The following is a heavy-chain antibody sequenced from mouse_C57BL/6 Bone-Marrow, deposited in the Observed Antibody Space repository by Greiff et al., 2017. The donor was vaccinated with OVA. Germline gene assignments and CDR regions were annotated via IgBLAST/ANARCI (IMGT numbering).Heavy chain of an antibody. CDR2: IHPNSGST. V-gene: IGHV1-64*01. D-gene: IGHD4-1*01. J-gene: IGHJ2*01. Sequence: VQLQQPGAELVKPGASVKLSCKASGYTFTSYWMHWVKQRPGQGLEWIGMIHPNSGSTNYNEKFKSKATLTVDKSSSQAYMQLSSLKSEDSAVYYWARWGGTDYWGQGTTLTVSS. CDR3: ARWGGTDY. CDR1: GYTFTSYW.